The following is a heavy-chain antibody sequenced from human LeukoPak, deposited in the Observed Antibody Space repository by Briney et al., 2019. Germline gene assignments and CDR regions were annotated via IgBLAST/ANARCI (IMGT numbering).Heavy chain of an antibody. CDR3: ARRYSYGYVDY. Sequence: ASVKVSCKASGYTFTSYYMHWVRQTPGQGLEWMGIINPSGGSTSYAQKFQGRVTMTRDMSTSTVYMELSSLRSEDTAVYYCARRYSYGYVDYWGQGTLVTVSS. D-gene: IGHD5-18*01. CDR1: GYTFTSYY. CDR2: INPSGGST. J-gene: IGHJ4*02. V-gene: IGHV1-46*01.